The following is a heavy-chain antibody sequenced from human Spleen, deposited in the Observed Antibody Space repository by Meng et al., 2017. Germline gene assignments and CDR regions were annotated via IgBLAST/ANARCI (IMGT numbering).Heavy chain of an antibody. CDR1: GFTFSTYG. D-gene: IGHD4-23*01. CDR2: IWYDGSNR. V-gene: IGHV3-33*01. Sequence: GESLKISCAASGFTFSTYGMHWVRQAPGKGLEWVAVIWYDGSNRYYAGSVKGRFTISRDNSKNTLYLQMNSLRAEDTAVYYCARPTVGYWGQGTLVTVSS. J-gene: IGHJ4*02. CDR3: ARPTVGY.